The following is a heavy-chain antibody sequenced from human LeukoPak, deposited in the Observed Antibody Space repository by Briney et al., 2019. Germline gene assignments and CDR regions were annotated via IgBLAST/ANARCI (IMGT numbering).Heavy chain of an antibody. V-gene: IGHV4-59*08. D-gene: IGHD6-19*01. CDR2: IYYSGST. CDR3: ARAVSGRFDY. CDR1: GGSISSYY. J-gene: IGHJ4*02. Sequence: PSETLSLTCTVSGGSISSYYWSWIRQPPGKGLKWTGYIYYSGSTNYNPSLNSRVAISVDTSKNQFSLRLSSVTAADTAIYYCARAVSGRFDYWGQGTLVTVSS.